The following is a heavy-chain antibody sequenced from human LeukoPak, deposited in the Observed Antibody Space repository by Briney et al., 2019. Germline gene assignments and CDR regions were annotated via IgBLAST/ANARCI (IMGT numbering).Heavy chain of an antibody. CDR1: GLIFHDYS. V-gene: IGHV3-21*01. J-gene: IGHJ4*02. CDR2: ISGPSDYT. CDR3: ARADCSSTRCSYYFDY. D-gene: IGHD2-2*01. Sequence: PGGSLRLSCVVSGLIFHDYSMNWVRQAPGKGLEWVSSISGPSDYTYYTDSVKGRFTISRDNARNSLYLQMNSLRADDTAVYYCARADCSSTRCSYYFDYWGQGTLVTVSS.